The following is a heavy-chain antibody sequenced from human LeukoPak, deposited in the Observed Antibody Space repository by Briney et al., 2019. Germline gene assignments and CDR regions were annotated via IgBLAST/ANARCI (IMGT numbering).Heavy chain of an antibody. J-gene: IGHJ4*02. CDR1: GGTFSSYA. CDR3: ARGLVGATV. Sequence: SVKCSCQASGGTFSSYAISWVRQGPGQGLEWMGGIIPIFGTANYAQKFQRRVTITTDESTSTAYMELSSLRSEDTAVYYCARGLVGATVWGQGTLVTVSS. D-gene: IGHD1-26*01. CDR2: IIPIFGTA. V-gene: IGHV1-69*05.